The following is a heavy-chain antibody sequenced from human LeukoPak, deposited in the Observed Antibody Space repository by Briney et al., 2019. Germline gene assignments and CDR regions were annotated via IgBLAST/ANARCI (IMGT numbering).Heavy chain of an antibody. CDR3: ARDIDY. CDR2: ISYDGSNK. J-gene: IGHJ4*02. V-gene: IGHV3-30-3*01. Sequence: PGGSLRLSCAASGFTFSSYAMDWVRQAPGKGLEWVAVISYDGSNKYYADSVKGRFTISRDNSKNTLYLQMNSLRAEDTAVYYCARDIDYWGQGTLVTVSS. CDR1: GFTFSSYA.